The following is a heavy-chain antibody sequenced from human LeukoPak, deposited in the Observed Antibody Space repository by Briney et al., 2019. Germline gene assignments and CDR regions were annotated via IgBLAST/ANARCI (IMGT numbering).Heavy chain of an antibody. CDR3: ARERGGDAFDI. CDR2: IWYDEDAK. D-gene: IGHD2-15*01. V-gene: IGHV3-33*01. J-gene: IGHJ3*02. Sequence: GGSLRLSCAASGFTFSDCHIHWVRQAPGKGLDWVALIWYDEDAKFYADSVKGRFTISRDNSKDTLYLQMNSLGVEDTAVYYCARERGGDAFDIWGQGTMVTVSS. CDR1: GFTFSDCH.